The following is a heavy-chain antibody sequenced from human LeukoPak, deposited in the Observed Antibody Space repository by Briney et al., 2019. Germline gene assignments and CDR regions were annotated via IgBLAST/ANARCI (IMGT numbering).Heavy chain of an antibody. CDR2: IYYSGST. Sequence: PSETLSLTFTVSGGSISSYYWSWIRQPPGKGLEWIGYIYYSGSTNYNPSLKSRVTISVDTSKNQFSLKLSSVTAADTAVYYCARVFSSGNAFDIWGQGTMVAVSS. V-gene: IGHV4-59*01. D-gene: IGHD6-19*01. CDR3: ARVFSSGNAFDI. CDR1: GGSISSYY. J-gene: IGHJ3*02.